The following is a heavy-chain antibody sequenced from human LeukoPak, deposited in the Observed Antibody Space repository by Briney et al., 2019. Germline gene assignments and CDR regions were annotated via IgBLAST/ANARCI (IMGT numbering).Heavy chain of an antibody. CDR2: INHSGST. Sequence: PSETLSLTCAVYGGSFSGYYWSWIRQPPGKGLEWIGEINHSGSTNYNPSLKSLVTISVDTSKNQFSLKLSSVTAADTAVYYCARVSSSWPLAAVDYWGQGTLVTVSS. CDR1: GGSFSGYY. D-gene: IGHD6-13*01. V-gene: IGHV4-34*01. J-gene: IGHJ4*02. CDR3: ARVSSSWPLAAVDY.